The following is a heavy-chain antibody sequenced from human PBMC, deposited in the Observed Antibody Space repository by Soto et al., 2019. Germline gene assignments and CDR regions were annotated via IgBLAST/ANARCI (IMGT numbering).Heavy chain of an antibody. Sequence: GGSLRLSCAASGFTFSSYSMNWVRQAPGKGLEWVSYISSSSSTIYYADSVKGRFTISRGNAKNSLYLQMNSLRAEDTAVYYCARDVDYGDYPDYFDYWGQGTLVTVSS. CDR2: ISSSSSTI. D-gene: IGHD4-17*01. CDR1: GFTFSSYS. V-gene: IGHV3-48*01. CDR3: ARDVDYGDYPDYFDY. J-gene: IGHJ4*02.